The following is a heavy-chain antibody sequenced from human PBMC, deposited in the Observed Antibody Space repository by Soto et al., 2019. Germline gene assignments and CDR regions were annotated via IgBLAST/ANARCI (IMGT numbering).Heavy chain of an antibody. Sequence: QVQLVQSGAEVKMPGASVKVSCKASGFTFSSYAIHWVRQAPGQGLEWMGWINAGNGETKYSQRFQGRVTITRDTSASTAYVELSSLRSEDTAVYYCAPAAAGTPFGYWGQGTLVTVPS. J-gene: IGHJ4*02. CDR3: APAAAGTPFGY. CDR1: GFTFSSYA. CDR2: INAGNGET. V-gene: IGHV1-3*01. D-gene: IGHD6-13*01.